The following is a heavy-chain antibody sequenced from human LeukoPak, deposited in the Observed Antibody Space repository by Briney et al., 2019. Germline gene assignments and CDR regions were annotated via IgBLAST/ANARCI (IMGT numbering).Heavy chain of an antibody. J-gene: IGHJ3*02. Sequence: SVKVSCKASGYTFTDYYMNWVRQAPGQGLEWMGRIIPILGIANYAQKFQGRVTITADKSTSTAYMELSSLRSEDTAVYYCARARRDDSSGYFTFDIWGQGTMVTVSS. CDR2: IIPILGIA. V-gene: IGHV1-69*04. D-gene: IGHD3-22*01. CDR3: ARARRDDSSGYFTFDI. CDR1: GYTFTDYY.